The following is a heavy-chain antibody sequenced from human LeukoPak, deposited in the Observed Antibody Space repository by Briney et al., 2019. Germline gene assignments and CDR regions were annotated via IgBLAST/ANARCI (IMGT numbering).Heavy chain of an antibody. Sequence: GGSLRLSCAASGFSVSSSFMTWVRQAPGKGLEWASVIFSGGSTYYADSVKGRFTISRDNSKNTLYLQMNSLRVEDTAIYYCARGRRWDLLVSLIDASDIWGQGTMVTVSS. CDR3: ARGRRWDLLVSLIDASDI. J-gene: IGHJ3*02. CDR1: GFSVSSSF. D-gene: IGHD1-26*01. CDR2: IFSGGST. V-gene: IGHV3-53*01.